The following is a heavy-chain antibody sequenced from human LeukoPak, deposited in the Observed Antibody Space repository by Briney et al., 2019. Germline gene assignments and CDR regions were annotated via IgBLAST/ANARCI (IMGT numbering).Heavy chain of an antibody. J-gene: IGHJ4*02. V-gene: IGHV3-66*01. Sequence: GGSLRLSCAASGFTVSSNYMSWVRQAPGKGLEWVSVIYSGGSTYYADSVKGRFTISRDNSKNTLYLQMNSLRAEDTAVYYCARVLDYYDSSGFDYWGQGTPVTVSS. CDR2: IYSGGST. CDR3: ARVLDYYDSSGFDY. CDR1: GFTVSSNY. D-gene: IGHD3-22*01.